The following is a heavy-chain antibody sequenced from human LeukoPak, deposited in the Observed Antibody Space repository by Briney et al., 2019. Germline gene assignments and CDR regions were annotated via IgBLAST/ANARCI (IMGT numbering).Heavy chain of an antibody. J-gene: IGHJ4*02. D-gene: IGHD2-2*01. CDR3: ARVSKGVPAANPLFDY. CDR2: IYYIGST. V-gene: IGHV4-30-4*08. Sequence: SETLSLTCTVSGGSISSSSYYWGWIRQPPGKGLEWIGYIYYIGSTYYNPSLKSRVTISVDTSKNQFSLNLTSVTAADTAVYFCARVSKGVPAANPLFDYWGQGTLVTVSS. CDR1: GGSISSSSYY.